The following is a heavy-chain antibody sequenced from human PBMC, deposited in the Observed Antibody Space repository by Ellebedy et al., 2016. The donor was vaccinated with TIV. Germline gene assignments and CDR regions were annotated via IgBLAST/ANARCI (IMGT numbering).Heavy chain of an antibody. CDR1: GGSISSYY. J-gene: IGHJ4*02. D-gene: IGHD1-1*01. CDR2: IYYSGST. CDR3: ARETTGWNANFDY. V-gene: IGHV4-59*01. Sequence: SETLSLTXTVSGGSISSYYWNWIRQPPGKGLEWIGYIYYSGSTNYSPSLNSRVTISVDTSKNQFSLRLSSVTAADTAVYYCARETTGWNANFDYWGQGTLVTVSS.